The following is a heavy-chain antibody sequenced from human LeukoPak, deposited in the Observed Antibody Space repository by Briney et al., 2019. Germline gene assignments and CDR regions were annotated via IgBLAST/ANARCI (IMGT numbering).Heavy chain of an antibody. CDR1: GGTFSSYA. CDR2: IIPIFGTA. CDR3: AREEGEMATVYFDY. D-gene: IGHD5-24*01. Sequence: ASVKVSCKASGGTFSSYAISWVRQAPGQGLEWMGGIIPIFGTANHAQKFQGRVTITADESTSTAYMELSSLRSEDTAVYYCAREEGEMATVYFDYWGQGTLVTVSS. V-gene: IGHV1-69*13. J-gene: IGHJ4*02.